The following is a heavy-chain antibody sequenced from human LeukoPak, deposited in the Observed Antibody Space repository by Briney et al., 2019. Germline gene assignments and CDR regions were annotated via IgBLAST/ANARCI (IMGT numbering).Heavy chain of an antibody. J-gene: IGHJ4*02. V-gene: IGHV3-21*01. Sequence: PGGSLRLSCAASGFTVSSNYMNWVRQAPGKGLEWVSCISTRSTYIYYADSVKGRFTISRDNAKNSLYLQMNSLRADDTAVYYCAREEEWYASGTYYKGFDSWGQGTLVTVSS. CDR3: AREEEWYASGTYYKGFDS. CDR1: GFTVSSNY. D-gene: IGHD3-10*01. CDR2: ISTRSTYI.